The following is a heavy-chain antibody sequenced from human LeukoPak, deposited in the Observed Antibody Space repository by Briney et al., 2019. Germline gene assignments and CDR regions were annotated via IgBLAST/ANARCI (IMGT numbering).Heavy chain of an antibody. D-gene: IGHD2-21*02. CDR2: VYYSGTT. J-gene: IGHJ1*01. V-gene: IGHV4-59*08. CDR3: ARHGTAAGPFQV. Sequence: SETLSLTCTVSGGSISSYYWSWIRQPPGKGLERIGYVYYSGTTNYNPSLESRVTISVDTSKNQFSLKLTSVAAADTAVYYCARHGTAAGPFQVWGQGTLVTVSS. CDR1: GGSISSYY.